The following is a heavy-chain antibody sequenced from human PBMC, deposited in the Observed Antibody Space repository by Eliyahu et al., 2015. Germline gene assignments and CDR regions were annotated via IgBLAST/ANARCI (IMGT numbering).Heavy chain of an antibody. CDR3: ARDSGPTDY. J-gene: IGHJ4*02. CDR1: GFTVSSKY. Sequence: EVQLVESGGGLVQPGGSLRLSCTASGFTVSSKYMSWVRQAPKKGLEWVSIIYSGGSTYYADSVKGRFTISRDNSKNTLYLQMDSLRAEDTAVYYCARDSGPTDYWGQGTLVTVSS. V-gene: IGHV3-66*02. CDR2: IYSGGST. D-gene: IGHD6-25*01.